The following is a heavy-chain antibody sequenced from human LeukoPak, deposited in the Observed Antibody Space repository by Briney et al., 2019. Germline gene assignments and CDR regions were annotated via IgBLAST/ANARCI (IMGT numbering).Heavy chain of an antibody. CDR3: ARGQAAAGTWGLWFDY. CDR1: GGSISSSSYY. J-gene: IGHJ4*02. D-gene: IGHD6-13*01. V-gene: IGHV4-39*07. Sequence: SETLSLTCTVSGGSISSSSYYWGWIRQPPGKGLEWIGSIYYSGSTYYNPSLKSRVTISVDTSKNQFSLKLSSVTAADTAVYYCARGQAAAGTWGLWFDYWGRGTLVTVSP. CDR2: IYYSGST.